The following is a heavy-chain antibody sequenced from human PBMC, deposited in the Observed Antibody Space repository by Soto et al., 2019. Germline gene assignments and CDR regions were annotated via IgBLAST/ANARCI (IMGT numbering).Heavy chain of an antibody. Sequence: PGGSLRLSCAASGFTINNAWMSWVRQAPGKGLEWVGRIKSKGNGGTADYAAPVKGRFTISRDDSKNMLYLQMNSLKTEDTAVYYCARDPTYSGSYLGVKGAFDYWGQGTLVTVSS. CDR1: GFTINNAW. CDR3: ARDPTYSGSYLGVKGAFDY. V-gene: IGHV3-15*01. J-gene: IGHJ4*02. CDR2: IKSKGNGGTA. D-gene: IGHD1-26*01.